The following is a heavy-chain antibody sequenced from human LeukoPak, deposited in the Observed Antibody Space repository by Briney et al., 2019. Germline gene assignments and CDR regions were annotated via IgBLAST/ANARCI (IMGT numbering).Heavy chain of an antibody. Sequence: GGSLRLSCAASGFTFRSYRMHWVRQAPGKGLVWVSRIKSDGSSTSYADSVKGRFTISRDNAKNTLYLQRNSLRAEDTAVYYCARRGAATDAFDIWGQGTMVTVSS. J-gene: IGHJ3*02. CDR1: GFTFRSYR. D-gene: IGHD1-26*01. CDR3: ARRGAATDAFDI. V-gene: IGHV3-74*01. CDR2: IKSDGSST.